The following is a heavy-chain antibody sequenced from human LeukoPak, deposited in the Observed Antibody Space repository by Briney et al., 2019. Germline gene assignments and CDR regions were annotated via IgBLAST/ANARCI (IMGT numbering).Heavy chain of an antibody. V-gene: IGHV3-30*04. CDR1: GFTFSSYA. CDR3: ARTSGPPPTMVVGPDAFDI. J-gene: IGHJ3*02. CDR2: ISYDGSNK. Sequence: GGSLRLSCAASGFTFSSYAMHWARQAPGKGLEWVAVISYDGSNKYYADSVKGRFTISRDNSKNTLYLQMNSLRAEDTAVYYCARTSGPPPTMVVGPDAFDIWGQGTMVTDSS. D-gene: IGHD3-10*01.